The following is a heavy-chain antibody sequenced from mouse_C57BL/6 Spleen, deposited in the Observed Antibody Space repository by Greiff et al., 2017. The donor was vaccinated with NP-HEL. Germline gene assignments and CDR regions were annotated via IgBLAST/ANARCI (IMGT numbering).Heavy chain of an antibody. J-gene: IGHJ3*01. V-gene: IGHV1-54*01. Sequence: VQLQQSGAELVRPGTSVKVSCKASGYAFTNYLIEWVKQRPGQGLEWIGVINPGSGGTNYNEKFKGKATLTADKSSSTAYMQLSSLTSEDSAVYFCARSPSTVVERAAWFAYWGQGTLVTVSA. D-gene: IGHD1-1*01. CDR2: INPGSGGT. CDR3: ARSPSTVVERAAWFAY. CDR1: GYAFTNYL.